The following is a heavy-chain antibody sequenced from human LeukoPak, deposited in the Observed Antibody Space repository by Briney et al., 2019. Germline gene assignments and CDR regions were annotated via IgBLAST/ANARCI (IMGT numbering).Heavy chain of an antibody. V-gene: IGHV4-34*01. D-gene: IGHD6-13*01. J-gene: IGHJ4*02. CDR1: GGSFSGYY. CDR3: ARVAAAGTSYDY. CDR2: INHSGST. Sequence: PSETLSLTCAVYGGSFSGYYWSWIRQPPGKGLEWIGEINHSGSTNYNPSLKSRVTISVDTSKNQFSLKLSSVTAADTAVYYCARVAAAGTSYDYWGQGTLVTVSS.